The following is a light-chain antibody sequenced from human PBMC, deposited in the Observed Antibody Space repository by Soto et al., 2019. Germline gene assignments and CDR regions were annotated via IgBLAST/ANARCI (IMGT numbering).Light chain of an antibody. Sequence: QSALTQPASVSGSPGQSITISCTGTSSDVGEYNSVSWYQQHPGKAPKLIIYEVTNRPSGVSDRPSGSKSGNTASLTISGLQAVDEADYYCSSYSDTNIYVFGTGTKVTV. CDR2: EVT. J-gene: IGLJ1*01. CDR3: SSYSDTNIYV. V-gene: IGLV2-14*01. CDR1: SSDVGEYNS.